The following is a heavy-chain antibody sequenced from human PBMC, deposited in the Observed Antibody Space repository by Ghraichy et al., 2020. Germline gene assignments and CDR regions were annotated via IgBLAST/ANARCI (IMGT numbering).Heavy chain of an antibody. V-gene: IGHV3-7*03. CDR3: ARDVGAAARYNWFDP. CDR2: IKQDGSEK. J-gene: IGHJ5*02. Sequence: GSLRLSCAASGFTFSSYWMSWVRQAPGKGLEWVANIKQDGSEKYYVDSVKGRFTISRDNAKNSLYLQMNSLRAEDTAVYYCARDVGAAARYNWFDPWGQGTLVTVSS. D-gene: IGHD6-13*01. CDR1: GFTFSSYW.